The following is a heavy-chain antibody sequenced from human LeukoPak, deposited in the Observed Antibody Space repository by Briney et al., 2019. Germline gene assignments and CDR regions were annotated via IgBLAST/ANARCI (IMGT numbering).Heavy chain of an antibody. CDR2: IYYSGST. CDR3: ARDSDTVLFDY. CDR1: GGSITSYY. Sequence: SETLSLTCTVSGGSITSYYWSWIRQPPGKGLEWIGYIYYSGSTNYNPSLKSRVTISVDTSKNQFSLKLSSVTAADTAVYYCARDSDTVLFDYWGQGTLVTVSP. D-gene: IGHD5-18*01. J-gene: IGHJ4*02. V-gene: IGHV4-59*01.